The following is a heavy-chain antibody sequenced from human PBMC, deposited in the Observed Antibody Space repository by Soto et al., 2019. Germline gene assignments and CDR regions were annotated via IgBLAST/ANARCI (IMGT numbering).Heavy chain of an antibody. D-gene: IGHD6-13*01. V-gene: IGHV5-51*01. Sequence: GESLKISCKGSGYSFTSYWIGWVRQMPGKGLEWMGIIYPGDSDTRYSPSFQGQVTISADKSISTAYLQWSSLKASDTAMYYCARPGYSSSWYFVGAFDIWGQGTMVTVSS. CDR1: GYSFTSYW. CDR3: ARPGYSSSWYFVGAFDI. CDR2: IYPGDSDT. J-gene: IGHJ3*02.